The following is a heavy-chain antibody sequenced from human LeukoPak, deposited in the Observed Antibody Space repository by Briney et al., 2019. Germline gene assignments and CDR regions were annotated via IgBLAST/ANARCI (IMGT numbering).Heavy chain of an antibody. D-gene: IGHD2-2*01. CDR3: ARDDIVVVPAATNYYYYYYMDV. J-gene: IGHJ6*03. Sequence: PSETLSLTCTVSGGSISSYYWSWIRQPAGKGLEWIGRIYTSGSTNYNPSLKSRVTMSVDTSKNQFSLKLSSVTAADTAVYYCARDDIVVVPAATNYYYYYYMDVWGKGTTVTVSS. CDR2: IYTSGST. CDR1: GGSISSYY. V-gene: IGHV4-4*07.